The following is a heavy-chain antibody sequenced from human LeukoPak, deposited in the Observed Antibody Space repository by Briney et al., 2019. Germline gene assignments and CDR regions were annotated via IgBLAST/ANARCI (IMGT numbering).Heavy chain of an antibody. D-gene: IGHD1-7*01. CDR2: IYYSGST. CDR1: GGSICSYY. V-gene: IGHV4-59*01. Sequence: SETLSLTCTVSGGSICSYYWSWIRQPPGKGLEWIGYIYYSGSTNYNPSLKSRVTISVDTSKNQFSLKLSSVTAADTAVYYCARDRTGTTIMDWFDPWGQGTLVTVSS. CDR3: ARDRTGTTIMDWFDP. J-gene: IGHJ5*02.